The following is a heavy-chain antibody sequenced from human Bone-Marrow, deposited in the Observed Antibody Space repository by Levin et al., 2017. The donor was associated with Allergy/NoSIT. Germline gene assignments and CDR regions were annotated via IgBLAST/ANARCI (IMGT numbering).Heavy chain of an antibody. J-gene: IGHJ6*02. CDR1: GFTFSDYH. CDR2: ITSSVSTI. CDR3: ARDTAMVTYFYGMDV. D-gene: IGHD5-18*01. Sequence: SCAASGFTFSDYHMSWIRQAPGKGLEWVSYITSSVSTIYYADSVKGRFTISRDDAKNSLYLQMNSLRVEDTALYYCARDTAMVTYFYGMDVWGQGTTVTVSS. V-gene: IGHV3-11*01.